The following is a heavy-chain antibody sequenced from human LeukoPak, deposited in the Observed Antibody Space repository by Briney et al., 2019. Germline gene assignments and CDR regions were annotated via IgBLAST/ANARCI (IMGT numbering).Heavy chain of an antibody. CDR2: INAGNGNT. CDR1: GYTFTTYS. J-gene: IGHJ4*02. CDR3: AREHDFLIDYSFDY. D-gene: IGHD3-3*01. Sequence: ASVKVSCKASGYTFTTYSIFWVRQAPGQSLEWMGWINAGNGNTKYSQKLQGRVTITRDTSANTAYVELSSLGSEDTAVYYCAREHDFLIDYSFDYWGQGTLVTVSS. V-gene: IGHV1-3*01.